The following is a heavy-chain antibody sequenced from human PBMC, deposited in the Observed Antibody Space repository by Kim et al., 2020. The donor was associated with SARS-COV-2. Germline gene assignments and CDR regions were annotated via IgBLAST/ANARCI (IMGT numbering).Heavy chain of an antibody. Sequence: SETLSLTCAVYGGSFSGYYWSWIRQPPGKGLEWIGEINHSGSTNYNPSLKSRVTISVDTSKNQFSLKLSSVTAADTAVYYCARAPILWFGELVVYYGMDVWGQGTTVTVSS. D-gene: IGHD3-10*01. V-gene: IGHV4-34*01. CDR3: ARAPILWFGELVVYYGMDV. CDR1: GGSFSGYY. J-gene: IGHJ6*02. CDR2: INHSGST.